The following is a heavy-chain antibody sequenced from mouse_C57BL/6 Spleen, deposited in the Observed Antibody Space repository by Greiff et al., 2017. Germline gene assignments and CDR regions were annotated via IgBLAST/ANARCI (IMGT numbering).Heavy chain of an antibody. J-gene: IGHJ3*01. CDR1: GYAFSSSW. Sequence: QVQLQQSGPELVKPGASVKISCKASGYAFSSSWMNWVKQRPGTGLEWIGRIYPGDGDTNYNGKFKGKATLTADKSSSTAYMQLSSLTSEDSAVYFCARRYSSGYWFAYWGQGTLVTVSA. CDR3: ARRYSSGYWFAY. CDR2: IYPGDGDT. V-gene: IGHV1-82*01. D-gene: IGHD3-1*01.